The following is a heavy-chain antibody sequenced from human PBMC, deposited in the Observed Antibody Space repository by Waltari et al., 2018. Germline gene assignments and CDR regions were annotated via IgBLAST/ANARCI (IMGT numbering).Heavy chain of an antibody. CDR1: GFTFDDYA. V-gene: IGHV3-9*01. Sequence: QLVESGGGLVQPGRSLRLSCAASGFTFDDYAMHWVRQAPGKGLEWVSGISWNSGSIGYADSVKGRFTISRDNAKNSLYLQMNSLRAEDTALYYCAKTNSDTAMADYFDYWGQGTLVTVSS. D-gene: IGHD5-18*01. J-gene: IGHJ4*02. CDR2: ISWNSGSI. CDR3: AKTNSDTAMADYFDY.